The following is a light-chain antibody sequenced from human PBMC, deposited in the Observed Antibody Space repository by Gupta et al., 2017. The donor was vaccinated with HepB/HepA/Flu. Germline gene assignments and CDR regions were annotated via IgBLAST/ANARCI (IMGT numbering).Light chain of an antibody. Sequence: DIQMTQSPSSLSASVGDRVTITCRASQSISSYLNWYQQKPGTAPKLLIYAASSLQSGVPSRFSGSGSGTDFTLTISSLQPEDFATYYCQQSDRTPQTFGQGTKLEIK. V-gene: IGKV1-39*01. CDR1: QSISSY. CDR3: QQSDRTPQT. CDR2: AAS. J-gene: IGKJ2*01.